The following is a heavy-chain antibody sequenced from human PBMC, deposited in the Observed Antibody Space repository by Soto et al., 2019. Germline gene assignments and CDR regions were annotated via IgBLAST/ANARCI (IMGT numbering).Heavy chain of an antibody. CDR2: ISGSGVFM. D-gene: IGHD2-21*01. CDR1: GFTFSSYP. J-gene: IGHJ4*02. CDR3: AKDGSIALNYDFDH. V-gene: IGHV3-23*01. Sequence: GGSLRLSCGASGFTFSSYPMSWVRQAPGKGLEWVSAISGSGVFMDYSDSVKGRFTISRDNSKNTLYLEMNNVRAEDTALYYCAKDGSIALNYDFDHWGQGALVTVSS.